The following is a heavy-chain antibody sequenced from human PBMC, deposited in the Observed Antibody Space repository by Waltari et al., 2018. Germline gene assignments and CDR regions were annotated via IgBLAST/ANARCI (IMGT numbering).Heavy chain of an antibody. J-gene: IGHJ4*02. Sequence: EVQLVESGGGLVQPGGSLRLSCAASGFTFSNYWMHWVRQAPGKGLVWVSLINSDGSGTTYAASVKGRFTISRDNAKNTLLLQMNSLSAEDTAVYYCARVMGTEEWYYFDYWGQGTLVTVSS. CDR1: GFTFSNYW. V-gene: IGHV3-74*03. CDR2: INSDGSGT. CDR3: ARVMGTEEWYYFDY. D-gene: IGHD3-3*01.